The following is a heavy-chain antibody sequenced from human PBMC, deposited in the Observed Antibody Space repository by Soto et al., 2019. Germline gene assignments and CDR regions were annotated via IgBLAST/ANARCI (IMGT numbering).Heavy chain of an antibody. V-gene: IGHV3-23*01. Sequence: DVQLLESGGGLVQPGGSLRLSCAASGFRFSTYDMSWVRQAPGKGLEWVSVMSGSGSGTYYADSVKGRYTISRDNSKNTLYLQMDSLRVEDTAVYYCAKDPPWTVGPLAMDVWGQGTTVTVSS. CDR3: AKDPPWTVGPLAMDV. J-gene: IGHJ6*02. D-gene: IGHD1-26*01. CDR2: MSGSGSGT. CDR1: GFRFSTYD.